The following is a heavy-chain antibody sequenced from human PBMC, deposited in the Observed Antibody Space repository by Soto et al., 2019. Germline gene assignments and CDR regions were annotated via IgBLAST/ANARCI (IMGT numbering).Heavy chain of an antibody. J-gene: IGHJ6*02. CDR3: ARILGYWYGLDV. CDR1: GFPLSTYG. CDR2: ITGTGGNT. V-gene: IGHV3-23*01. Sequence: EVQLLESGGGLVQPGGCLRLCCAASGFPLSTYGMTWVRQAPGKGLEWVSAITGTGGNTYYVDSVKGRFTSSRDNSKNMLYLQMNSLRVEDTAVYYCARILGYWYGLDVWGQGTTVTVSS.